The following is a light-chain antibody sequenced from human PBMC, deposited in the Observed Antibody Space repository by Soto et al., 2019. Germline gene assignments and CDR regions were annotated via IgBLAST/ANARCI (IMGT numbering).Light chain of an antibody. Sequence: QSVLTQPPSVSGAPGQRVTISCTGSSSNIGAGYDVHWYQQLPGTAPKLLIYGNSNRPSGVPDRFSGSKSGTSASLAITGLHAEDEAGYSCQCYDSSLSAVGFRGGSKCTVL. CDR3: QCYDSSLSAVG. CDR1: SSNIGAGYD. CDR2: GNS. J-gene: IGLJ2*01. V-gene: IGLV1-40*01.